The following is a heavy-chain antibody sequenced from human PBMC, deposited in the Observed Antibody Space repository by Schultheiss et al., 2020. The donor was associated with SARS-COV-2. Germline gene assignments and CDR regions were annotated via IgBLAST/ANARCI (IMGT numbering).Heavy chain of an antibody. V-gene: IGHV3-33*01. D-gene: IGHD2-15*01. Sequence: GGSLRLSCAASGFTFSSYGMHWVRQAPGKGLEWVAVIWYDGSNKYYADSVKGRFTISRDNSKNTLYLQMNSLKTEDTAMYYCTRAIDCGGGSCYSYQWGQGTLVTVSS. CDR3: TRAIDCGGGSCYSYQ. J-gene: IGHJ4*02. CDR1: GFTFSSYG. CDR2: IWYDGSNK.